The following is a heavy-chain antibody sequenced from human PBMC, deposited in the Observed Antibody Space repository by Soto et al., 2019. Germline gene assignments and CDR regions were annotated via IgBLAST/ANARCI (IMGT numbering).Heavy chain of an antibody. CDR2: IYYSGST. D-gene: IGHD6-19*01. V-gene: IGHV4-31*03. CDR1: GGSISSGGYY. CDR3: AISTKRLDYYYYYMDV. J-gene: IGHJ6*03. Sequence: SETLSLTCTVSGGSISSGGYYWSWIRHHPGKGLEWIGYIYYSGSTYYNPSLKSRVTISVDTSKNQFSLKLSSVTAADTAVYYCAISTKRLDYYYYYMDVWGKGTTVTVS.